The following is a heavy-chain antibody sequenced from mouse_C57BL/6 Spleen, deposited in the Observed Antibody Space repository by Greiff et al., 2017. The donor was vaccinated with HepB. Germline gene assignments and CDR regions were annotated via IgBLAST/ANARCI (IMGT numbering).Heavy chain of an antibody. CDR2: IYPGSGST. D-gene: IGHD1-1*01. J-gene: IGHJ3*01. Sequence: QVQLQQPGAELVKPGASVKMSCKASGYTFTSYWITWVKQRPGQGLEWIGDIYPGSGSTNYNEKFKSKATLTVDTSSSTAYMQLSSLTSEDSAVYYGARAGSSSAWFAYWGQGTLVTVSA. V-gene: IGHV1-55*01. CDR3: ARAGSSSAWFAY. CDR1: GYTFTSYW.